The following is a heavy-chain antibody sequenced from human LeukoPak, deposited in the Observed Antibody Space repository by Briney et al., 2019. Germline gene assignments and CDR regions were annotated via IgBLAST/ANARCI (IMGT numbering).Heavy chain of an antibody. D-gene: IGHD6-19*01. J-gene: IGHJ3*01. V-gene: IGHV1-69*13. Sequence: SVKVSCKASGYTFTSYAMNWVRQAPGQGLEWMGGIIPIFGTANYAQKFQGRVTITADESTSTAYMELSSLRSEDTAVYYCARGIAVAAEDAFDVWGQGTMVTVSS. CDR1: GYTFTSYA. CDR3: ARGIAVAAEDAFDV. CDR2: IIPIFGTA.